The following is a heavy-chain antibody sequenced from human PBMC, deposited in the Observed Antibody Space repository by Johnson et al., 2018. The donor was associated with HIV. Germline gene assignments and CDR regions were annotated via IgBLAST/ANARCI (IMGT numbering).Heavy chain of an antibody. V-gene: IGHV3-23*04. Sequence: VQLVESGGGVVQHGRSLRLSCAASGFTFISYAMHWVRQAPGKGLEWVSGISGSGGSTYYADSVKGRFTISRDNSKNTLYLQMNSLRAEDTAVYYCAKDFVAHGAFDIWGQGTMVTVS. CDR3: AKDFVAHGAFDI. D-gene: IGHD2-21*01. CDR1: GFTFISYA. CDR2: ISGSGGST. J-gene: IGHJ3*02.